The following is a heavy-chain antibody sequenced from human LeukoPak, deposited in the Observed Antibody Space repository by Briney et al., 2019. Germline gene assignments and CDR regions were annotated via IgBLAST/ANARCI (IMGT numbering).Heavy chain of an antibody. CDR3: ARDLIVLYYYMDV. V-gene: IGHV3-21*01. CDR1: GFTFSAYS. CDR2: ISSSSSYI. D-gene: IGHD2/OR15-2a*01. Sequence: GGSLRLSCVASGFTFSAYSMNWVRQAPGKGLEWVSSISSSSSYIYYADSVKGRFTISRDNAKNSLYLQMNSLRAEDTAVYYCARDLIVLYYYMDVWGKGTTVTVSS. J-gene: IGHJ6*03.